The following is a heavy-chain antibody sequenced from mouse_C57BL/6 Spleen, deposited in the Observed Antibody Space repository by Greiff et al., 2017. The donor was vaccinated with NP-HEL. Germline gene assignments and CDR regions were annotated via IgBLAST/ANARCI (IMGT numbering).Heavy chain of an antibody. J-gene: IGHJ2*01. V-gene: IGHV5-17*01. CDR3: ARRNYGSFFDY. Sequence: EVKLVESGGGLVKPGGSLKLSCAASGFTFSDYGMHWVRQAPEKGLEWVAYISSGSSTIYYADTVKGRFTISRDNAKNTLFLQITSLRSEDTAMYYCARRNYGSFFDYWGQGTTLTVSS. CDR1: GFTFSDYG. D-gene: IGHD1-1*01. CDR2: ISSGSSTI.